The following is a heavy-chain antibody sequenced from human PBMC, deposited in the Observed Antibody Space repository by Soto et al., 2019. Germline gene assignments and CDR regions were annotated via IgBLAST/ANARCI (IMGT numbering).Heavy chain of an antibody. CDR2: INPAGTIT. D-gene: IGHD3-16*01. CDR3: TSDTFGLRDT. J-gene: IGHJ5*02. Sequence: MQMVESGGGSVQPGGSLRLSCAASGFPFSHYWMHWVRQTPGKGLVWVSRINPAGTITNYADSVEGRFTISRDNADSALFLQMNSLSAEDTAIYYCTSDTFGLRDTWGQGTLVTVFS. V-gene: IGHV3-74*01. CDR1: GFPFSHYW.